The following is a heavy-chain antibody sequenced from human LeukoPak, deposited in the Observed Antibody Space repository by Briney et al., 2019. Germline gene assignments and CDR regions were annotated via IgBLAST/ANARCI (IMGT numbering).Heavy chain of an antibody. CDR1: GYTFTNYY. CDR3: ARVVSGGVIWAY. CDR2: INPNSGDT. Sequence: ASVKVSCKASGYTFTNYYIHWVRRAPGQGLEWVGWINPNSGDTNYAQKLQGRVTMTRDTSIITAFMELSRLTSDDTAVYYCARVVSGGVIWAYWGQGTLVTVSS. V-gene: IGHV1-2*02. J-gene: IGHJ4*02. D-gene: IGHD3-16*01.